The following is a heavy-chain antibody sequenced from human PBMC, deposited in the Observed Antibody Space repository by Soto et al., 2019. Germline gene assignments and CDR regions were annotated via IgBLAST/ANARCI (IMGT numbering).Heavy chain of an antibody. CDR1: GGSISSSNFY. V-gene: IGHV4-39*01. CDR2: IHYSGST. Sequence: SETLSLTCAVSGGSISSSNFYWGWFRQPPGKGLEWIGSIHYSGSTYYNPSLESRVTISVDTSKNQFSLNVNSVTAADTAVYYCAKDASCYSCGAWGQGALVTVSS. CDR3: AKDASCYSCGA. D-gene: IGHD2-15*01. J-gene: IGHJ4*02.